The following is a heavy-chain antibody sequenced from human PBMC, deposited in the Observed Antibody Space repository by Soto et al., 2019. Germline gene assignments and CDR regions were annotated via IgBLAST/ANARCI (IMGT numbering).Heavy chain of an antibody. V-gene: IGHV1-69*02. CDR3: ARVAGSGGDLYGMDV. CDR1: GGTFSSYT. Sequence: QVQLVQSGAEVKKPGSSVKVSCKASGGTFSSYTISWVRQAPGQGLEWMGRIIPILGIANYAQKFQGRVTLTEAKSNSTAYMERSSMSSEDTAVYYCARVAGSGGDLYGMDVWGQGTTVTVSS. CDR2: IIPILGIA. J-gene: IGHJ6*02. D-gene: IGHD3-10*01.